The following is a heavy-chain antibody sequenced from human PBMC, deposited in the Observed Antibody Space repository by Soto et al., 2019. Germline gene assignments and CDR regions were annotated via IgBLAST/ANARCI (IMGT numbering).Heavy chain of an antibody. CDR2: ISGSGGST. Sequence: GGSLRLSCAASGFTFSSYAMSWVRQAPGKGLEWVSAISGSGGSTYYADSVKGRFTISRDNSKNTLYLQMNSLRAEDTAVYYCAKTYYYGSGTDHYYYYYMDVWGKGTTVTVSS. V-gene: IGHV3-23*01. CDR1: GFTFSSYA. J-gene: IGHJ6*03. D-gene: IGHD3-10*01. CDR3: AKTYYYGSGTDHYYYYYMDV.